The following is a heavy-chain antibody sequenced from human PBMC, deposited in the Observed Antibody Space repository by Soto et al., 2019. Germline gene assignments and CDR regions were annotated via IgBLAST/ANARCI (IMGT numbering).Heavy chain of an antibody. Sequence: HLVESGGDLVKPGRSLRLSCAASGFMFSSAWMSWVRQAPGKGLEWVGRIKSKLDGGTTDYAPPVKGRFVISRDDSKNTLYLQMNSLKADDAAVYYCVEGWNDFWGQGTLVAVSS. D-gene: IGHD1-1*01. CDR3: VEGWNDF. J-gene: IGHJ4*02. CDR2: IKSKLDGGTT. V-gene: IGHV3-15*01. CDR1: GFMFSSAW.